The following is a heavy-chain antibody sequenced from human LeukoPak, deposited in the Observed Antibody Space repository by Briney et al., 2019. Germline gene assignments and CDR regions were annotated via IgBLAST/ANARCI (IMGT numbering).Heavy chain of an antibody. CDR3: ARERSGSYYDY. CDR1: GGSINSYY. D-gene: IGHD3-10*01. CDR2: IYYSGST. J-gene: IGHJ4*02. V-gene: IGHV4-59*01. Sequence: SETQSLTCTVSGGSINSYYWAWIRQPPGKGLEWIGYIYYSGSTNYNPSLKSRVAISVDTSKNQFSLNLSSVTPADTAVYFCARERSGSYYDYWGQGTLVTVSS.